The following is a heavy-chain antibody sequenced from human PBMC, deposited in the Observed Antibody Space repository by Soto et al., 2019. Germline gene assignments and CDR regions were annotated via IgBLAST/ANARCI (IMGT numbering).Heavy chain of an antibody. CDR3: AFSRETNAFDI. V-gene: IGHV3-48*02. J-gene: IGHJ3*02. Sequence: EVQLVESGGGLVQPGGSLRLSCAASGFTFTSYTINWVRQAPGKGLEWVSFISGSSATIYYADSVKGRFTISRDNAKNSLFLQMYSLIDEDTAVYYCAFSRETNAFDIWGQGTMVTVSS. D-gene: IGHD3-3*01. CDR2: ISGSSATI. CDR1: GFTFTSYT.